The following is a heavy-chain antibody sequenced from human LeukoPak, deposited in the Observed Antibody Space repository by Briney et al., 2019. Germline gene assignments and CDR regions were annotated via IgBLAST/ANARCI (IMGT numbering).Heavy chain of an antibody. D-gene: IGHD3-10*01. CDR3: AKLPAYGSGSYRVDY. J-gene: IGHJ4*02. CDR2: ISGSGGST. Sequence: GGSLRLSCAASGLTFSSYAMSWVRQAPGKGLEWVSAISGSGGSTYYADSVKGRFTISRDNSKNTLYLQMNSLRAEDTAVYYCAKLPAYGSGSYRVDYWGQGTLVTVSS. V-gene: IGHV3-23*01. CDR1: GLTFSSYA.